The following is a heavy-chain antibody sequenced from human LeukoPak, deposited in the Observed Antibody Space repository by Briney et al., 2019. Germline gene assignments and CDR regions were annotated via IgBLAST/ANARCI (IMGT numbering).Heavy chain of an antibody. V-gene: IGHV3-53*05. CDR2: IYSGGST. J-gene: IGHJ4*02. Sequence: PSETLSPTCAVYGGSISSYYWSWVRQAPGKGLEWVSVIYSGGSTYYADSVKGRFTISRDNSKNTLYLQMNSLRAEDTAVYYCAKEGIVGATEGRFDYWGQGTLVTVSS. D-gene: IGHD1-26*01. CDR3: AKEGIVGATEGRFDY. CDR1: GGSISSYY.